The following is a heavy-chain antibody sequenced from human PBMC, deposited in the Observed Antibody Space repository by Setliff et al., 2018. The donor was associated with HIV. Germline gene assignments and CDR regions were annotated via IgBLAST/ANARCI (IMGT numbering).Heavy chain of an antibody. D-gene: IGHD2-2*01. CDR2: IYYSGST. J-gene: IGHJ3*02. CDR1: GGSISSSSYY. Sequence: SETLSLTCTVPGGSISSSSYYWGWIRQPPGKGLEWIGSIYYSGSTHYNPSLKSRVTIFVDTSKNQFSLKLSSVTAADTAVYYCASLYCSSTSCYDAFDIWGQGTMVTVSS. V-gene: IGHV4-39*01. CDR3: ASLYCSSTSCYDAFDI.